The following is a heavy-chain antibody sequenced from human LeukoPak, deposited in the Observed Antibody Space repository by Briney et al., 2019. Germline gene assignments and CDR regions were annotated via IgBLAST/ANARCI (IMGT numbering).Heavy chain of an antibody. V-gene: IGHV1-69*05. Sequence: GASVKVSCKASGGTFSSYAISWVRQAPGQGLEWMGGIIPIFGTANYAQKFQGRVTITTDESTSTAYMELSSLRSEDTAVYYCARGVTGVFDFDYWGQGTLVTVSS. CDR1: GGTFSSYA. D-gene: IGHD3-16*02. CDR3: ARGVTGVFDFDY. CDR2: IIPIFGTA. J-gene: IGHJ4*02.